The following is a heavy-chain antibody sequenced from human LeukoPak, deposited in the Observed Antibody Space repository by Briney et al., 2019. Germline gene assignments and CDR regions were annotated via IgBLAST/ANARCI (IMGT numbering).Heavy chain of an antibody. V-gene: IGHV1-3*01. Sequence: ASVKVSCKASGYTFTSYAMHWVRQAPGQRLEWMGWINAGNGNTKYSQKFQGRVTITRDTSASTAYMELSSLRSEDTAVYYCARDGGSGSYYNVRGGFDYWGQGTLVTVSS. CDR2: INAGNGNT. D-gene: IGHD3-10*01. J-gene: IGHJ4*02. CDR1: GYTFTSYA. CDR3: ARDGGSGSYYNVRGGFDY.